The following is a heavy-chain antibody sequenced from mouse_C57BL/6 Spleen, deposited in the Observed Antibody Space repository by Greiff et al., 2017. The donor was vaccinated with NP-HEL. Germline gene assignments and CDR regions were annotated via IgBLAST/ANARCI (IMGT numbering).Heavy chain of an antibody. CDR1: GYSITSGYY. Sequence: ESGPGLVKPSQSLSLTCSVTGYSITSGYYWNWIRQFPGNKLEWMGYISYDGSNNYNPSLKNRISITRDTSKNQFFLKLNSVTTEDTATYYCAREGFLYAMDYWGQGTSVTVSS. V-gene: IGHV3-6*01. J-gene: IGHJ4*01. CDR2: ISYDGSN. CDR3: AREGFLYAMDY.